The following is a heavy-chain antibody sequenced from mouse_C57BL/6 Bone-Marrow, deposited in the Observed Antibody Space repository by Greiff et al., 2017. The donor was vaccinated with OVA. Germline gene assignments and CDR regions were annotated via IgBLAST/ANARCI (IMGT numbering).Heavy chain of an antibody. CDR3: ARSPDYGSSYGAY. J-gene: IGHJ3*01. Sequence: EVQLVESGGGLVKLGGSLKLSCAASGFTFSDYGMHWVSQAPEKGLEWVAYISSGSSTIYYADTVKGRFTISRDNAKNTLFLQMTSLRSEDTAMYYCARSPDYGSSYGAYWGQGTLVTVSA. CDR2: ISSGSSTI. D-gene: IGHD1-1*01. V-gene: IGHV5-17*01. CDR1: GFTFSDYG.